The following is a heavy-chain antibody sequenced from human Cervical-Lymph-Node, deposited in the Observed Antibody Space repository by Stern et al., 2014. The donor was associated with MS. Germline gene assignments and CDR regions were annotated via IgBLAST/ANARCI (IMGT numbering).Heavy chain of an antibody. J-gene: IGHJ5*02. CDR3: ASTLHGGLYNWFDP. V-gene: IGHV3-21*01. D-gene: IGHD2-2*01. CDR1: GFTFSDYS. CDR2: ITNSGASM. Sequence: EVQLVESGGGLVTPGGSLRLSCAASGFTFSDYSMNWVRQAPGKGLERVSSITNSGASMYYGDSVKGRFPIARDNAKNTLYLQMDSLSAEDTATYFCASTLHGGLYNWFDPWGQGTLVTVSS.